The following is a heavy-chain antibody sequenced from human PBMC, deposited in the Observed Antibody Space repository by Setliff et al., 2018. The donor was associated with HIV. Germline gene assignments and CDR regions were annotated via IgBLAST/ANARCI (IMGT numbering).Heavy chain of an antibody. Sequence: SETLSLTCAVSGSFINSDYWGWIRQPPGKGLEWIGSIYHSATTYYNPSLWGRVTISVDTSKNQFSLNLTSVTAADTAVYYCARQRLGNCSGARCSFSGMDVWGPGTTVTVSS. V-gene: IGHV4-38-2*01. CDR2: IYHSATT. J-gene: IGHJ6*02. D-gene: IGHD2-15*01. CDR1: GSFINSDY. CDR3: ARQRLGNCSGARCSFSGMDV.